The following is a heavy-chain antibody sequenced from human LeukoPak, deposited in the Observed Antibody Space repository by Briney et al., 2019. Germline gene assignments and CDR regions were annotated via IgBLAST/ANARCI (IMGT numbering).Heavy chain of an antibody. V-gene: IGHV4-61*01. CDR1: GGSVSSGSYY. CDR2: IYYRGTT. D-gene: IGHD3-22*01. CDR3: ARYDSSDQYYDY. Sequence: SETLSLTCTVSGGSVSSGSYYWSWIRQPPGKGLEWIGYIYYRGTTKYNPSLKSRVIISVDTSKNQFSLKLSSVTAADTAVYYCARYDSSDQYYDYWGQGTLVTVSA. J-gene: IGHJ4*02.